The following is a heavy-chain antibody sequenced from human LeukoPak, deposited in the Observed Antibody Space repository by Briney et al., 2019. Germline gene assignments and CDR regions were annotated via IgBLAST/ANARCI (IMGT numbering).Heavy chain of an antibody. CDR1: GFTVSSNY. CDR3: ARDPATVVTPGLSY. Sequence: GGSLRLSCAASGFTVSSNYMSWVRQAPGKGLEWVSVIYSGGSTYYADSVKGGFTISRDNSKNTQYLQMNSLRAEDTAVYYCARDPATVVTPGLSYWGQGTLVTVSS. D-gene: IGHD4-23*01. V-gene: IGHV3-66*01. J-gene: IGHJ4*02. CDR2: IYSGGST.